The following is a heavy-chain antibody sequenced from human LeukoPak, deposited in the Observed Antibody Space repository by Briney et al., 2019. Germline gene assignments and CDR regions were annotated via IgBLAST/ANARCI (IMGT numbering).Heavy chain of an antibody. CDR2: ITVGGGGT. Sequence: GGPLTLSCAPSGYPFTHYYKCWIRQARGRGLECISYITVGGGGTYYADSVKGRFTVSRDSAKNSQSLHMDSLRVEDTAVYYCARGIGSSSILDFWGQGTLVTVSS. D-gene: IGHD6-6*01. CDR3: ARGIGSSSILDF. V-gene: IGHV3-11*01. CDR1: GYPFTHYY. J-gene: IGHJ4*02.